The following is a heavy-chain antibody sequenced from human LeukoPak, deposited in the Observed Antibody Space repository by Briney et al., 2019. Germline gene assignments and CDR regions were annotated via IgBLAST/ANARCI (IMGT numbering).Heavy chain of an antibody. CDR3: ARDVTGTTFDP. Sequence: PGGSLRLSCAASGFAFNTYTMDWVRQAPGKGLEWVSSISSSSSDIYYADSVKGRFTISRDNAKKSLYLQMNSLRAEDTAVYYCARDVTGTTFDPWGQGTLVIVSS. J-gene: IGHJ5*02. D-gene: IGHD1-7*01. CDR2: ISSSSSDI. CDR1: GFAFNTYT. V-gene: IGHV3-21*01.